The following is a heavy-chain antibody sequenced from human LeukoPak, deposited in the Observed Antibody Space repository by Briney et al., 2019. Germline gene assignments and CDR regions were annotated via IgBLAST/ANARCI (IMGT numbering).Heavy chain of an antibody. CDR2: IYYSGST. V-gene: IGHV4-59*08. J-gene: IGHJ4*02. Sequence: SETLSLTCTVSGGSISSHYWSWIWQPPGKGLEWIGYIYYSGSTNYNPSLKSRVTISVDTSKNQFSLRLSSVTAADTAMYYCARVVTDWAIHNWGQGTLVTVSS. D-gene: IGHD3-9*01. CDR1: GGSISSHY. CDR3: ARVVTDWAIHN.